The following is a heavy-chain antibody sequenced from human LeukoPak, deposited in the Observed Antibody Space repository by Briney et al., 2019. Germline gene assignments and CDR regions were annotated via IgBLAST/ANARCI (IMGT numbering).Heavy chain of an antibody. Sequence: SETLSLTCTVSGGSISHYFWSWIRQPPGKALEWIGYIYYSGSTNYNPSLKSRVTISVDLSKNQFSLKLNSVTAADTAVYYCAKTVAGYWYFDLWGRGTLVTVSS. V-gene: IGHV4-59*08. D-gene: IGHD6-19*01. CDR1: GGSISHYF. CDR2: IYYSGST. CDR3: AKTVAGYWYFDL. J-gene: IGHJ2*01.